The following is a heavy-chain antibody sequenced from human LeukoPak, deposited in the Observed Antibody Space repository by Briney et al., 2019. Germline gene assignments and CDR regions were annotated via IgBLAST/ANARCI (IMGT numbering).Heavy chain of an antibody. CDR2: ISAYNGNT. Sequence: ASVKVSCKPSGYTFTSYGIIWVRQAPGQGLEGMGWISAYNGNTNYAQKLQGRVTMTTDTSTSTAYMELRSLRSDDTAVYYCARDNRGYCSGGSCYSVDYWGQGTLVTVSS. CDR3: ARDNRGYCSGGSCYSVDY. J-gene: IGHJ4*02. D-gene: IGHD2-15*01. CDR1: GYTFTSYG. V-gene: IGHV1-18*01.